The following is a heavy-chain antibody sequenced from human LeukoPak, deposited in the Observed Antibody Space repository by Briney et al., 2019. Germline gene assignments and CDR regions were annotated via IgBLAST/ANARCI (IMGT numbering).Heavy chain of an antibody. CDR1: GGSISSSSYY. CDR2: IYYSGST. J-gene: IGHJ4*02. CDR3: ARAPPLVKTYYDFWSGYLDHIRYFDY. Sequence: SETLSLTCTVSGGSISSSSYYWGWIRQPPGTGLEWIGSIYYSGSTYYNPSLKSRVTISVDTSKNQFSLKLSSVTAADTAVYYCARAPPLVKTYYDFWSGYLDHIRYFDYWGQGTLVTVSS. D-gene: IGHD3-3*01. V-gene: IGHV4-39*01.